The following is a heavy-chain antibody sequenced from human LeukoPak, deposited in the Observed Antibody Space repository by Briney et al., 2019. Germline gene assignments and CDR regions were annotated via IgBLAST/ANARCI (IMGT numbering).Heavy chain of an antibody. Sequence: PGGSLRLSCAASGFTFSSYSMNWVRQAAGKGLEGVSSISSSRSYIYYADSEKGRFTISRDTAKNSLYLQMNSLRAEDTAVYYCASPMYSSSWYEVGYWGQGTLVTVSS. CDR1: GFTFSSYS. CDR3: ASPMYSSSWYEVGY. D-gene: IGHD6-13*01. CDR2: ISSSRSYI. V-gene: IGHV3-21*01. J-gene: IGHJ4*02.